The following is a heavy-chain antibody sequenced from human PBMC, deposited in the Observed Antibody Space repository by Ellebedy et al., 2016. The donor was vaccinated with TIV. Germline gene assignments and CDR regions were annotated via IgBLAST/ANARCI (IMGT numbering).Heavy chain of an antibody. Sequence: SETLSLTXAVSGGSISSSNWWSWVRQPPRKGLEWIGEIYHSGSTNYNPSLKSRVTISVDTSKNQFSLKLSSVTAADTAVYYCARGRLGYSYGYSGYYYYMDVWGKGTTVTVSS. V-gene: IGHV4-4*02. J-gene: IGHJ6*03. CDR1: GGSISSSNW. CDR2: IYHSGST. CDR3: ARGRLGYSYGYSGYYYYMDV. D-gene: IGHD5-18*01.